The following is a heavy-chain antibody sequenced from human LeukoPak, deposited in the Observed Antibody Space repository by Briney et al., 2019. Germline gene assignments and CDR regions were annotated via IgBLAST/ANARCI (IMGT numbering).Heavy chain of an antibody. CDR1: GFTFSSYG. Sequence: GRSLRLSCAASGFTFSSYGMHWVRQAPGKGLEWVAVISYDGSNKYYADSVKGRFTISRDNSKNTLYLQMNSLRAEDTAVYYCAKIYGDYVMAHYYGMDVWGKGTTVTVSS. J-gene: IGHJ6*04. D-gene: IGHD4-17*01. CDR2: ISYDGSNK. CDR3: AKIYGDYVMAHYYGMDV. V-gene: IGHV3-30*18.